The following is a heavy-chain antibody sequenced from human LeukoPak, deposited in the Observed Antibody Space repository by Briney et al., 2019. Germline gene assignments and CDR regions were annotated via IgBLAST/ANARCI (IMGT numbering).Heavy chain of an antibody. V-gene: IGHV3-7*01. CDR2: IKQDGNEK. J-gene: IGHJ4*02. CDR3: ARGAAADF. CDR1: GFRFNTYW. Sequence: GGSLRLSCAASGFRFNTYWMSWVRQAPGKGLEWVANIKQDGNEKYYADSVKGRFTISRDNAKNSLYLQMNSLRVEDTAVYYCARGAAADFWGQGTLVTVSS. D-gene: IGHD6-13*01.